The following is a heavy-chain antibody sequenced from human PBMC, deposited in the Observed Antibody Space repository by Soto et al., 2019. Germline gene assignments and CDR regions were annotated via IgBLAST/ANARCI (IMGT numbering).Heavy chain of an antibody. CDR1: GFTFDDYA. CDR3: AKDILPYYDFWSGLDY. V-gene: IGHV3-9*01. J-gene: IGHJ4*02. Sequence: SLRLSCAASGFTFDDYAMHWVRQAPGKGLEWVSGISWNSGSIGYADSVKGRFTISRDNAKNSLYLQMNSLRAEDTALYHCAKDILPYYDFWSGLDYWGQGTLVTVSS. D-gene: IGHD3-3*01. CDR2: ISWNSGSI.